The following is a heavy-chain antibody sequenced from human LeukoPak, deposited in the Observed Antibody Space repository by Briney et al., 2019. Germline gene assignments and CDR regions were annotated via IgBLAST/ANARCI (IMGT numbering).Heavy chain of an antibody. CDR2: ISWDGGST. Sequence: PGGFLRLSCAASGFTFDDYAMHWVRQAPGKGLEWVSLISWDGGSTYYADSVKGRLTISRDNSKNSLYLQMNSLRAEDTALYYCAKDERLDSSGSQEGYYYMDVWGKGTTVTVSS. D-gene: IGHD6-19*01. V-gene: IGHV3-43D*04. J-gene: IGHJ6*03. CDR1: GFTFDDYA. CDR3: AKDERLDSSGSQEGYYYMDV.